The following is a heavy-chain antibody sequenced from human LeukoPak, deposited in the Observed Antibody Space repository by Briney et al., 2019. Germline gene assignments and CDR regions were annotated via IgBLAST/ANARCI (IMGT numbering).Heavy chain of an antibody. D-gene: IGHD6-13*01. CDR2: IYPGESDT. CDR3: ARAVWQQLWWFDP. V-gene: IGHV5-51*01. J-gene: IGHJ5*02. CDR1: GYSLTSFW. Sequence: GGALKISRKGSGYSLTSFWIGWVRQMPGKGVGWVVIIYPGESDTRYRPSFQGQVTISAAKSISTAYLQWSSLKASDTAMYYCARAVWQQLWWFDPGGWGPLVIVSA.